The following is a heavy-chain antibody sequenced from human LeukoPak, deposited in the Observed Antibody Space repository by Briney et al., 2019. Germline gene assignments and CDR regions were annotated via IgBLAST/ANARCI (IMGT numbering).Heavy chain of an antibody. CDR2: ISGSGGST. CDR3: AKNGISYDFWSGFSMDV. V-gene: IGHV3-23*01. Sequence: GGSLRLSCAASGFTFSSYAMSWVRQAPGKGLEWVSAISGSGGSTYYADSVKGRFTISRDNSKNTLYLQMNSLRAEDTAVYYRAKNGISYDFWSGFSMDVWGKGTTVTVSS. J-gene: IGHJ6*03. D-gene: IGHD3-3*01. CDR1: GFTFSSYA.